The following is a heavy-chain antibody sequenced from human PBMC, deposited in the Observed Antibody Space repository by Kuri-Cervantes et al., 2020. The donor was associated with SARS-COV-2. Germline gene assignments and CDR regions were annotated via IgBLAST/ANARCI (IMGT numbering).Heavy chain of an antibody. CDR3: KGEDVVVPAALASGVDV. D-gene: IGHD2-2*01. V-gene: IGHV3-30*01. J-gene: IGHJ6*02. Sequence: GESLKISCAASGFTFSSYAMHWVRQAPGKGLEWVAVISYDGSNKYYADSVKGRFTISRDNSKNTLYLQMNSLRAEGTAVYYCKGEDVVVPAALASGVDVWGQGTTVTVSS. CDR2: ISYDGSNK. CDR1: GFTFSSYA.